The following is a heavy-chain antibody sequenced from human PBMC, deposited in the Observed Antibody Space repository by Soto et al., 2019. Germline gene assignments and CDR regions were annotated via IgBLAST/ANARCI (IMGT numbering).Heavy chain of an antibody. CDR1: GGSISSYY. D-gene: IGHD3-10*01. J-gene: IGHJ2*01. Sequence: QVQLQESGPGLVKPSETLSLTCTVSGGSISSYYWSWIRQPPGKGLEWIGYIYYSGSTNYNPSLQSRLTISLDTSKNQFSLTLRSVTAADTAVYYCVRSAGDWYFDLWGRGTLVTVSS. V-gene: IGHV4-59*01. CDR3: VRSAGDWYFDL. CDR2: IYYSGST.